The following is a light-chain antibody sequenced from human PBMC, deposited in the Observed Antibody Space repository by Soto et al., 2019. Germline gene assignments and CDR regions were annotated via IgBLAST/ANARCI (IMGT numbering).Light chain of an antibody. CDR2: DVS. CDR3: SSYTSSSTYV. V-gene: IGLV2-14*01. J-gene: IGLJ1*01. Sequence: QSALTQPASVSGSPGQSITISCTGTSSDVGGYHYVSWYQEHPGKAPKLMIYDVSNRPSEVSNRFSGSKSGNTASLTISGLQAEDEADYHCSSYTSSSTYVFGTGTKLTVL. CDR1: SSDVGGYHY.